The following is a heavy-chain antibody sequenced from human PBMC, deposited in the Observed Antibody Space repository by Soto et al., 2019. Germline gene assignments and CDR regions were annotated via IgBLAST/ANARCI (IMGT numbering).Heavy chain of an antibody. V-gene: IGHV4-34*01. D-gene: IGHD3-10*01. CDR1: GGSFSGYY. CDR2: VNHSGST. Sequence: QVQLQQWGAGLLKPSETLSLTCGVYGGSFSGYYWSWIRQPPGKGLEWIGEVNHSGSTNYNPSLQSRVTISVDTSKNQFSLKLSSVTAAYTALYYCARKYLPYYGSGSPYGMDVWGQGTTVTVSS. CDR3: ARKYLPYYGSGSPYGMDV. J-gene: IGHJ6*02.